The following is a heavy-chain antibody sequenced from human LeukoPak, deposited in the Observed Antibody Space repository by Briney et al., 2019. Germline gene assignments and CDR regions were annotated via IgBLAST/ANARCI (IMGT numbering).Heavy chain of an antibody. J-gene: IGHJ4*02. D-gene: IGHD6-13*01. Sequence: GGSLRLSCVASGFTFSSYWMTWVRQAPGKGLEWVANIKTDGSQICYVDSVKGRFTISRDNAKNSLYLQMNSLRAEDTAVYYCARDFLKYSSSWYVGYWGQGTLVTVSS. CDR3: ARDFLKYSSSWYVGY. CDR1: GFTFSSYW. V-gene: IGHV3-7*01. CDR2: IKTDGSQI.